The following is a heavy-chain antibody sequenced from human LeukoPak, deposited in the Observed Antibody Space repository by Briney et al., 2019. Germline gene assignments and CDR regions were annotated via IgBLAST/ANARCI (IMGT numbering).Heavy chain of an antibody. D-gene: IGHD1-26*01. CDR1: GGSISSYY. Sequence: SETLSLTCTVSGGSISSYYWSWIRQPPGKGLEWIGYIYYSGSTNYNPSLKSRVTISVDTSKNQFSLKLSSVTAADTAVYYCARGSDPQRYRFYYWGQGTLVTVSS. CDR3: ARGSDPQRYRFYY. CDR2: IYYSGST. J-gene: IGHJ4*02. V-gene: IGHV4-59*01.